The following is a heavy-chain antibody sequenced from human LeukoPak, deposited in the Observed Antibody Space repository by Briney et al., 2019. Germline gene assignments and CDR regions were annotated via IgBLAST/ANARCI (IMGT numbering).Heavy chain of an antibody. CDR2: INPNSGGT. CDR3: ARTVPHYDFWSGYSFDY. D-gene: IGHD3-3*01. CDR1: GYTFTSYY. Sequence: ASVKVSCKASGYTFTSYYMHWVRQAPGQGLEWMGWINPNSGGTNYAQKFQGRVTMTRDTSISRAYMELSRLRSDDTAVYYCARTVPHYDFWSGYSFDYWGQGTLVTVSS. J-gene: IGHJ4*02. V-gene: IGHV1-2*02.